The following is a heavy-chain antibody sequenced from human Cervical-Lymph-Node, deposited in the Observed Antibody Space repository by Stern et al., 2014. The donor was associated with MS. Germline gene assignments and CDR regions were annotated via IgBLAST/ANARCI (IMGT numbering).Heavy chain of an antibody. Sequence: QLVESGGAVVQPGRSLRLSCAASGFTFSSYGMNWVRQAPGKGLEWVTVISYDGNHKYYAASVKGRFTISRDNSKNTLHLQMNSVTPDDTAIYYCARDYEDTSMLFDHWGQGTLVTVSS. V-gene: IGHV3-30*03. CDR2: ISYDGNHK. CDR1: GFTFSSYG. D-gene: IGHD2-8*01. CDR3: ARDYEDTSMLFDH. J-gene: IGHJ4*02.